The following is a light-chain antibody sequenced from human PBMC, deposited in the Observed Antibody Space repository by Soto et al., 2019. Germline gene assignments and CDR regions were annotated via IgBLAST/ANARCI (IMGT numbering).Light chain of an antibody. CDR1: QSISGW. Sequence: DIQMTQSPSTLSASVGDRVTITCRASQSISGWLAWYQRKPGKAPKLLIYKASSLESGVPSRFSGSGSGTEFTLTISSLQPDDFATYYCQQYNSYWTFGQGTKVEIK. CDR2: KAS. V-gene: IGKV1-5*03. CDR3: QQYNSYWT. J-gene: IGKJ1*01.